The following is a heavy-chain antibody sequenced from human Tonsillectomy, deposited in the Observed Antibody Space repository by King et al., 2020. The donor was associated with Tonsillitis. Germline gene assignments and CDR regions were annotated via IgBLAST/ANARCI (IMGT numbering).Heavy chain of an antibody. CDR2: IKYDGSEK. J-gene: IGHJ4*02. Sequence: VQLVESGGGLVQRGGSLRLSCAASGFTFSSYWMSWVRQAPGKGLEWVANIKYDGSEKDYVDSLKGRLTIARDNAKNSLYLQMYSLRAEDTAVYYCARLKGAPDYWGQGTLVTVSS. CDR1: GFTFSSYW. D-gene: IGHD4/OR15-4a*01. V-gene: IGHV3-7*03. CDR3: ARLKGAPDY.